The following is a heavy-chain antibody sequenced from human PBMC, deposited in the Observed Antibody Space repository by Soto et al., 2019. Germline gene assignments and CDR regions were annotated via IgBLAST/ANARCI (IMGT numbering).Heavy chain of an antibody. J-gene: IGHJ6*02. D-gene: IGHD6-13*01. CDR1: GGSISSYY. CDR3: ARRVNMYSSSWYDYYYGMDV. CDR2: IYYSGST. Sequence: SETLSLTCTVSGGSISSYYWSWIRQPPGKGLEWIGYIYYSGSTNYNPSLNSRVPISVDTSKNQFSLKLSSVTAADTAVYYCARRVNMYSSSWYDYYYGMDVWGQGTTVTVSS. V-gene: IGHV4-59*01.